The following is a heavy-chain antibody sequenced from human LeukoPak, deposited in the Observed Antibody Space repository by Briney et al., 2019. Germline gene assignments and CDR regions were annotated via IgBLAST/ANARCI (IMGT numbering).Heavy chain of an antibody. CDR1: SASISSYY. CDR3: ARDGATILSYFDY. CDR2: IYYSATT. V-gene: IGHV4-59*12. J-gene: IGHJ4*02. Sequence: SETLSLTCTVSSASISSYYWSWIRQPPGKGLEWIGYIYYSATTDYNPSLESRVTISVDTSKNQFSLKLSSVTAADTAVYYCARDGATILSYFDYWGQGTLVTVSS. D-gene: IGHD2-21*01.